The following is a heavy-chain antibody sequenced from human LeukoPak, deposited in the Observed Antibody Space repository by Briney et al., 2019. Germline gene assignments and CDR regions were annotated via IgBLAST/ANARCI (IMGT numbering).Heavy chain of an antibody. CDR1: GGSISSGGYS. J-gene: IGHJ4*02. Sequence: PSETLSLTCTVSGGSISSGGYSWSWFRQHPGKGLEWIGYIYYSGSTYYIPSRKSLVNISVDTSKNQFSLKLSSVTAADTAVYYYARGRWRQDSWGQGTLVTVSS. CDR2: IYYSGST. V-gene: IGHV4-31*01. CDR3: ARGRWRQDS. D-gene: IGHD5-24*01.